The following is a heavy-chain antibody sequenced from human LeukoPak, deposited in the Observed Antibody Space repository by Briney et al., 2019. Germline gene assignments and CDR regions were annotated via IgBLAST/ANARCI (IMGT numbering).Heavy chain of an antibody. V-gene: IGHV3-48*03. Sequence: PGGSLRLSCAASGFTFSSYGMNWVRQAPGKGLEWVSYISNGGDTIHYADSVKGRFTISRDNAKNSLHLQMNSLRAEDTAVYYCARDLSGSYSYYYYGLDVWGQGTTVTVS. J-gene: IGHJ6*02. CDR3: ARDLSGSYSYYYYGLDV. CDR2: ISNGGDTI. CDR1: GFTFSSYG. D-gene: IGHD1-26*01.